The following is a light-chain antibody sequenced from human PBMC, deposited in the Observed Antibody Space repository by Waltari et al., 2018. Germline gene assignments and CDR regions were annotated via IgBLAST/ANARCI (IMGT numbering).Light chain of an antibody. J-gene: IGLJ2*01. CDR1: SSNIGAGYD. CDR2: GNG. CDR3: QSYDSSLSGVV. V-gene: IGLV1-40*01. Sequence: QSVLTQPPSVSGAPGQRVTISCTGSSSNIGAGYDVHWYQQLPGTAPKLLIYGNGTRPSGVPDRFSGSKSGTSASLAITGLQAEDGADYYCQSYDSSLSGVVFGGGTKLTVL.